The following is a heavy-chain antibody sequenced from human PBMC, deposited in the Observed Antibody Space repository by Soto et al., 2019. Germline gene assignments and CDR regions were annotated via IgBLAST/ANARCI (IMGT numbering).Heavy chain of an antibody. CDR2: INHSGST. CDR3: ARTQRYYGSGSYYFDY. Sequence: SETLSLTCAVYGGSFSGYYWSWIRQPPGQGLEWIGEINHSGSTNYNPSLKSRVTRSVDTSKNQFSLKLSSVTAADTAVYYCARTQRYYGSGSYYFDYGGQGTLVTVSS. J-gene: IGHJ4*02. V-gene: IGHV4-34*01. D-gene: IGHD3-10*01. CDR1: GGSFSGYY.